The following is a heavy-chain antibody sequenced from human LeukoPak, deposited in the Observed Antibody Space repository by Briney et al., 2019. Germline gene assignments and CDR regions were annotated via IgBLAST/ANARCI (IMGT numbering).Heavy chain of an antibody. V-gene: IGHV3-74*01. Sequence: GGSLRLSSAASGFTFGSFWMHWVRQAPGKGLVWVSHIDSDGTTTTYADSVKGRFTISRDTSKNTVYFQMNNLRAEDTAVYYCTIGGVIWRMDVWGQGTTVAVSS. J-gene: IGHJ6*02. D-gene: IGHD3-10*01. CDR2: IDSDGTTT. CDR3: TIGGVIWRMDV. CDR1: GFTFGSFW.